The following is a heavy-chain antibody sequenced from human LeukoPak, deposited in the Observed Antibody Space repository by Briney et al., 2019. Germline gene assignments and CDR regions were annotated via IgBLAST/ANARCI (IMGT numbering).Heavy chain of an antibody. CDR3: AIRLLWFGELLK. D-gene: IGHD3-10*01. CDR2: INHSGST. J-gene: IGHJ4*02. CDR1: GGSFSGYY. Sequence: PSETLSLTCAVYGGSFSGYYWSWIRQPPGKGLEWIGEINHSGSTNYNPSLKSRVTISVDTSKNQFSLKLSSATAADTAVYYCAIRLLWFGELLKWGQGTLVTVSS. V-gene: IGHV4-34*01.